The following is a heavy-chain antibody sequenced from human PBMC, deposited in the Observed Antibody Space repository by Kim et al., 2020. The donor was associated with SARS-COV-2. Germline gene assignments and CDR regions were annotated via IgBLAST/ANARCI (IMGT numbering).Heavy chain of an antibody. D-gene: IGHD3-3*01. Sequence: SLKSRVTISVDTSKNQFSLRLSSVTAADTAVYYCARDGGVPSYYYYGMDVWGQGTTVTVSS. V-gene: IGHV4-39*07. CDR3: ARDGGVPSYYYYGMDV. J-gene: IGHJ6*02.